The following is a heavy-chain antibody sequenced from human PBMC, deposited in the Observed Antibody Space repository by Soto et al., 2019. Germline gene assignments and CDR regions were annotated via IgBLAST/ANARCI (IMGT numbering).Heavy chain of an antibody. CDR3: ASQDTAMVHFDY. Sequence: SETLSLTCTVSGGSISSYYWSWIRQPPGKGLEWIGYIYYSGSTNYNPSLKSRVTISVDTSKNQFSLKLSSVTAADTAVYYCASQDTAMVHFDYWGQGTLVTVSS. J-gene: IGHJ4*02. D-gene: IGHD5-18*01. V-gene: IGHV4-59*01. CDR2: IYYSGST. CDR1: GGSISSYY.